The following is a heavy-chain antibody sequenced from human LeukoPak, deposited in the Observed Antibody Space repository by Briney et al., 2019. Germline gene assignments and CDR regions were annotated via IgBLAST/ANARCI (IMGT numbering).Heavy chain of an antibody. CDR1: GFTLGSHG. V-gene: IGHV3-30*19. Sequence: GGSLRLSCIASGFTLGSHGMFWVRQAPGKGLEWVTFISYDGSNKYYGESMKGRFTVSRDNSKNTLYLQMNSLRVEDTAVYYCARDSAAGYYSDYWGQGTLVTVSS. D-gene: IGHD3-22*01. CDR3: ARDSAAGYYSDY. CDR2: ISYDGSNK. J-gene: IGHJ4*02.